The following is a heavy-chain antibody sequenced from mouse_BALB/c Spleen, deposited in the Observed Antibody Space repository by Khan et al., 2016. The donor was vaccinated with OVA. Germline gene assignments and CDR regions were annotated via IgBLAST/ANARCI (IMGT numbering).Heavy chain of an antibody. CDR2: IYWDDDK. J-gene: IGHJ3*01. CDR3: ARRPGGVYSDYLIAY. CDR1: GFSLSASGVS. D-gene: IGHD2-4*01. V-gene: IGHV8-12*01. Sequence: QVTLKESGPGILQPSQTLSLTCSFSGFSLSASGVSVSWIRQPSGKGLEWLAHIYWDDDKHYNQSLKSRLTISKDTSRNQVCIKITSVDTADTATCYCARRPGGVYSDYLIAYWGQGTLVTVSA.